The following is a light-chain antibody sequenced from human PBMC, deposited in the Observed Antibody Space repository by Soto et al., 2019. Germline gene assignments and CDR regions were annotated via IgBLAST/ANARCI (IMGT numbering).Light chain of an antibody. V-gene: IGKV1-33*01. CDR3: QQYDNLPLT. J-gene: IGKJ4*01. CDR2: DAS. Sequence: DIQMTQSPSSLSASVGDRVTITCQASQDIDTYLVWYQQKAGKVPKVLIFDASSLQTGVPSRFSGSGSGKEFTFTISSLQPEDVATYYCQQYDNLPLTFGGGTKVEMK. CDR1: QDIDTY.